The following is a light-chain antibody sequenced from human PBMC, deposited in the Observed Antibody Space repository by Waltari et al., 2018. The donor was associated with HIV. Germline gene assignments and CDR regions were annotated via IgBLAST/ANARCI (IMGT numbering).Light chain of an antibody. Sequence: ETVMTQSPDILSVSPGDTTTLSCRASQSVGGDVAWYQQKPGQAPRLLIYGATSRATGIPARFSASGSGTELILTISSLQSEDFAVYFCQQYNHWPLTFGGGTKVEIK. V-gene: IGKV3-15*01. CDR1: QSVGGD. CDR2: GAT. J-gene: IGKJ4*01. CDR3: QQYNHWPLT.